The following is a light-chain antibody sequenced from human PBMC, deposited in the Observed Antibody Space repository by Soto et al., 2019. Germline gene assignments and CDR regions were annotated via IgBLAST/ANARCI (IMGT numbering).Light chain of an antibody. CDR1: QSLLHSNGYNY. CDR3: MQALQTPKT. J-gene: IGKJ1*01. Sequence: DIVITQSPLSLPVTPGEPASISCRSSQSLLHSNGYNYLDWFLQKPGQSPQLLIYLGSSRASGVPDRFSGSGSGTDFTLKISRVEPEDVGVYYCMQALQTPKTFGQGTKV. CDR2: LGS. V-gene: IGKV2-28*01.